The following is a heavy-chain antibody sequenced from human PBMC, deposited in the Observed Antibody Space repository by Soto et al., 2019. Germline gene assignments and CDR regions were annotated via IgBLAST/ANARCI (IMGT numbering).Heavy chain of an antibody. CDR2: ISDSGATT. D-gene: IGHD3-10*01. CDR3: AQDKGVRGATYLRY. Sequence: EVQLLESGGGLVQPGGSLRLSCAASGFAFSSFALNWVRQAPGKGLDWVSVISDSGATTYYSDSVKGRFTISRDNSQNMLYLEMNSLRANDPAIYYCAQDKGVRGATYLRYWGPGTLGTVSS. CDR1: GFAFSSFA. J-gene: IGHJ4*02. V-gene: IGHV3-23*01.